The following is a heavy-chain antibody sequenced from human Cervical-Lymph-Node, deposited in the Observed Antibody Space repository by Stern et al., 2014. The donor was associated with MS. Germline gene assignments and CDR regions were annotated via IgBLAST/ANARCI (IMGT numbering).Heavy chain of an antibody. J-gene: IGHJ4*02. D-gene: IGHD3-22*01. V-gene: IGHV3-21*01. CDR2: IGISGSYI. CDR1: GFIFSSYH. CDR3: ARDVNYYDSSGYYSDY. Sequence: EVQLVESGGGLVKPGGALRLSCAASGFIFSSYHMTWVRQAPGKGLEWVSSIGISGSYIYYADSPKRRFTISRDNAKNSLYLQMNTLRAEDTAVYYCARDVNYYDSSGYYSDYWGQGTLVTVSS.